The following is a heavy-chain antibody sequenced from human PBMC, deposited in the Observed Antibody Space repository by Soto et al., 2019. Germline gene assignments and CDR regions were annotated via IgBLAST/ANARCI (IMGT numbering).Heavy chain of an antibody. D-gene: IGHD1-1*01. J-gene: IGHJ4*02. V-gene: IGHV1-18*04. CDR1: GYTFTSYG. CDR3: ARDPRTGTTHPSPIDY. Sequence: ASVKVSCKASGYTFTSYGISWVRQAPGQGLEWMGWISAYNGNTNYAQKLQGRVTMTTDTSTSTAYMELRSLRSDDTAVYYCARDPRTGTTHPSPIDYWGQGTLVTVS. CDR2: ISAYNGNT.